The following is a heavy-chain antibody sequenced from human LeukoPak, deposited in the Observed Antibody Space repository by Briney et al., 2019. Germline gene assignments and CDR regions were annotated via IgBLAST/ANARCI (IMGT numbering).Heavy chain of an antibody. J-gene: IGHJ5*02. CDR3: ARLGKWEPQDWFDP. D-gene: IGHD1-26*01. CDR1: GGSISSSYYS. CDR2: IYYSGNT. V-gene: IGHV4-39*01. Sequence: SETLSLTCTVSGGSISSSYYSWGWIRQPPGKGLEWIGSIYYSGNTYYNPSLKSRVTISVDTSKNQFSLRLSSVTAADTAVYYCARLGKWEPQDWFDPWGQGTLVTVSS.